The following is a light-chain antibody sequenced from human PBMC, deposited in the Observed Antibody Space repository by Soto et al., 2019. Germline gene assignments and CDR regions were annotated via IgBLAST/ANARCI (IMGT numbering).Light chain of an antibody. J-gene: IGLJ2*01. CDR1: SSDVGGYNY. CDR2: DVS. V-gene: IGLV2-14*01. CDR3: YSYTSSSTVL. Sequence: QSVLTQPASVSGSPGQSITISCTGISSDVGGYNYVSWYQQHPDKAPKLMIYDVSNRRSGVANRFSGSKSVNTASLTISGLQAEDEADYYCYSYTSSSTVLFGGGTKVTVL.